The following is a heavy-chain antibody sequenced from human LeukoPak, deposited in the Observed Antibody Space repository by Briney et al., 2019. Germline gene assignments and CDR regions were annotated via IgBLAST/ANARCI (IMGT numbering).Heavy chain of an antibody. CDR3: AREYQGSSYFDY. V-gene: IGHV4-59*12. CDR1: GGSISSYY. D-gene: IGHD6-6*01. CDR2: IYYSGST. Sequence: PSETLSLTCTVSGGSISSYYWSWIRQPPGKGLEWIGYIYYSGSTNYNPSLKSRVTISVDTSKNQFSLKLSSVTAADTAVYYCAREYQGSSYFDYWGQGTLVTVSS. J-gene: IGHJ4*02.